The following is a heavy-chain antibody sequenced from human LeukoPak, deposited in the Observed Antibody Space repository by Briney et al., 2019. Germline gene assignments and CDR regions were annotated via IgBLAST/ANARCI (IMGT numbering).Heavy chain of an antibody. D-gene: IGHD1-26*01. V-gene: IGHV1-2*02. J-gene: IGHJ5*02. CDR1: GYTFTGYY. CDR2: INPNSGGT. CDR3: ARSPQYISGSYYVT. Sequence: ASVKVSCKASGYTFTGYYMHWVRQAPGQGLEWMGWINPNSGGTNYAQKFQGRVTMTRDTSISTAYMELSRLRSDDTAVYYCARSPQYISGSYYVTWGQGTLVTVSS.